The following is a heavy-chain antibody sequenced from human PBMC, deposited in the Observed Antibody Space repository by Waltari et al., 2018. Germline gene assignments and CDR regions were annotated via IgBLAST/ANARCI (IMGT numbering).Heavy chain of an antibody. J-gene: IGHJ4*02. CDR2: INHSGST. D-gene: IGHD3-16*02. Sequence: QVQLQQWGAGLLKPSETLSLTCAVYGGSFSGYYWSWIRQPPGKGLEWIGEINHSGSTNYNPSLKSRVTQSLETSKNRFSLKLSSVTAADTAVYYCAGRPVWGSYRYIKKDDWGQGTLVTVSS. V-gene: IGHV4-34*01. CDR1: GGSFSGYY. CDR3: AGRPVWGSYRYIKKDD.